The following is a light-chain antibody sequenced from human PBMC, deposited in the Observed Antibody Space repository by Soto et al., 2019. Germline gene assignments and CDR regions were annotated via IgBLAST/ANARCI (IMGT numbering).Light chain of an antibody. V-gene: IGKV1-5*03. CDR1: QTISSW. J-gene: IGKJ1*01. CDR3: QQYDSYSEA. Sequence: DIQTTQAPSTLSGAVGDRVTITCRASQTISSWFAWDQQKPGKAPKLLIYKASTLKSGVTSRFSGSGSGTEFRLTISSLQPEDCATYYCQQYDSYSEAFGQGSK. CDR2: KAS.